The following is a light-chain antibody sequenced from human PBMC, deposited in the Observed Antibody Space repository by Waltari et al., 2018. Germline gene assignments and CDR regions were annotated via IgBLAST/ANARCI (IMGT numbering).Light chain of an antibody. J-gene: IGKJ1*01. CDR1: QSVNTY. Sequence: IVLTLSPGTLYLHPGERATLSCRTSQSVNTYLAWYQQKPGQAPRLLIYGAYTRAAGIPDRFSGSGFGTDFSLTISRLEAEDFAVYYCQHHVRLPATFGQGTKVEIK. CDR2: GAY. CDR3: QHHVRLPAT. V-gene: IGKV3-20*01.